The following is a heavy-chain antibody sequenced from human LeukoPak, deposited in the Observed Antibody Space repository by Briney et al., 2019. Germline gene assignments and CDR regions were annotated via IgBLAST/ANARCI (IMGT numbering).Heavy chain of an antibody. Sequence: GGSLSLSGAASGFTFISNWLNWVRQAQGKGLVWVSRIASDGSSTTYEDSVKGRFSISRDNAKNTLYLQMNSLRVEDTAVYYCARGRPHGNDYWGQGTLVTVSS. V-gene: IGHV3-74*01. D-gene: IGHD4-23*01. CDR2: IASDGSST. J-gene: IGHJ4*02. CDR3: ARGRPHGNDY. CDR1: GFTFISNW.